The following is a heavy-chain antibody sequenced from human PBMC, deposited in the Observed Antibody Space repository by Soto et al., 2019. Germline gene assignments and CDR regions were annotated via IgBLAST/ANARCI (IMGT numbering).Heavy chain of an antibody. CDR1: GGSISSGGYS. V-gene: IGHV4-30-2*01. CDR3: ARVPGP. CDR2: IYHSGST. Sequence: PSETLSLTCAVSGGSISSGGYSWSWIRQPPGKGLEWIGYIYHSGSTYYNQSLKSQVTISVERSKNQFSLKLSSVTAADTAVYYCARVPGPWGQGTLVTVSS. J-gene: IGHJ5*02.